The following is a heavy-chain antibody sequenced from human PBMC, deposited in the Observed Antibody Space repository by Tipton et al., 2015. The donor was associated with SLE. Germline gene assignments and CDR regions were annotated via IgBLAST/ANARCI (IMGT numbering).Heavy chain of an antibody. CDR1: GGSINSGTDY. J-gene: IGHJ2*01. Sequence: LRLSCTVSGGSINSGTDYWGWIRPSPGKGLEWIAEISQSGSTNYNPSLHSRVSMSVDTSKSQFSLKMSSLTAADTAMYYCARHKLSRWYFDLWGRGTLVTVSS. CDR2: ISQSGST. CDR3: ARHKLSRWYFDL. V-gene: IGHV4-39*01.